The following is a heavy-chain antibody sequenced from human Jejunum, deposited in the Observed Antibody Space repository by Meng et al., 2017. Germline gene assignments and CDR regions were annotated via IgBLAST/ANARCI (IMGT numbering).Heavy chain of an antibody. J-gene: IGHJ4*02. CDR1: GGSISSYY. V-gene: IGHV4-59*01. D-gene: IGHD1-20*01. CDR2: IYYSGST. Sequence: GSLRLSCTVSGGSISSYYWSWIRQPPGKGLEWIGYIYYSGSTNYNPSLKSRVTISVDTSKNQFSLKLTSVTAADTAVYYCARSHNWNQIDYWGQGTLVTVSS. CDR3: ARSHNWNQIDY.